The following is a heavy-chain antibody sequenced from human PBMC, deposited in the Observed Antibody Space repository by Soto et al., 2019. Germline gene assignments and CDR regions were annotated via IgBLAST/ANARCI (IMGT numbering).Heavy chain of an antibody. V-gene: IGHV3-30-3*01. D-gene: IGHD5-18*01. CDR2: ISYDGSNK. CDR1: GFTFSSYA. J-gene: IGHJ4*02. CDR3: ARDRAWIQLWFTPDY. Sequence: PGGSLRLSCAASGFTFSSYAMHWVRQAPGKGLEWVAVISYDGSNKYYADSVKGRFTISRDNPKNTLYLQMNSLRAEDTAVYYCARDRAWIQLWFTPDYSGQGTLVTVSS.